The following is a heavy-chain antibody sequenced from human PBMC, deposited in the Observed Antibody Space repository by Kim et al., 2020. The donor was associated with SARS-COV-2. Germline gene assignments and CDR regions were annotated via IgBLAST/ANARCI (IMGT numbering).Heavy chain of an antibody. D-gene: IGHD5-18*01. Sequence: GGSLRLSCAASGFTFSSYSMNWVRQAPGKGLEWVSSISSSSSYIYYADSVKGRFTISRDNAKNSLYLQMNSLRAEDTAVYYCARGGTWIQLSVDYWGQGTLVTVSS. CDR1: GFTFSSYS. J-gene: IGHJ4*02. V-gene: IGHV3-21*01. CDR2: ISSSSSYI. CDR3: ARGGTWIQLSVDY.